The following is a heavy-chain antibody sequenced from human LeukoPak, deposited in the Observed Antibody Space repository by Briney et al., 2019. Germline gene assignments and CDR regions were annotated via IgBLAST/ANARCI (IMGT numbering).Heavy chain of an antibody. D-gene: IGHD5-24*01. CDR3: ARVGGYNYPVDY. CDR1: GGSISSYY. Sequence: SETLSLTCTVSGGSISSYYWSWIRQPPGKGLEWIGYIYYSGSTNCNPSLKSRVTISVDTSKNQFSLKLSSVTAADTAVYYCARVGGYNYPVDYWGQGTLVTVSS. J-gene: IGHJ4*02. CDR2: IYYSGST. V-gene: IGHV4-59*01.